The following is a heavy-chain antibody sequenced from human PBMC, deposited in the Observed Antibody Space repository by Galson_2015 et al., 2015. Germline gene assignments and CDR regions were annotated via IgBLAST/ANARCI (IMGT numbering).Heavy chain of an antibody. V-gene: IGHV3-23*01. CDR1: GFTFTSYA. J-gene: IGHJ4*02. CDR2: IGGRGGRT. CDR3: AKADGSGTFINYIEY. D-gene: IGHD1-26*01. Sequence: SLRLSCAASGFTFTSYAMSWVRQAPGKGLGWVSSIGGRGGRTYYADSVKGRFTVSRDDSKNTLYLQMNNVRADDTAVYYCAKADGSGTFINYIEYWGQGTPVTVSS.